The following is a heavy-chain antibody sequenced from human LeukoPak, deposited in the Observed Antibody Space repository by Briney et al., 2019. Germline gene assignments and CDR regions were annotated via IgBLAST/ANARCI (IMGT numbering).Heavy chain of an antibody. CDR1: GYSFTSYW. V-gene: IGHV5-51*01. D-gene: IGHD6-19*01. Sequence: GESLKISCKGSGYSFTSYWIGWVRQMPGKGLEWMGIIYPGDSDTRYSPSFQGQVTISADKSISTAYLQWSSLKASDTAMYYCARLVRDSSGWYEVVLDYWGQGTLVTVSS. CDR2: IYPGDSDT. CDR3: ARLVRDSSGWYEVVLDY. J-gene: IGHJ4*02.